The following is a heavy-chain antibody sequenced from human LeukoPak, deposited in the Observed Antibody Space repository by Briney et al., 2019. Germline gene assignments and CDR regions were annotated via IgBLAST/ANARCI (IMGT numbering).Heavy chain of an antibody. CDR1: GGSISSGSYY. Sequence: TLSLTCTVSGGSISSGSYYWSWIRQPAGKGLEWIGRIYTSGSTNYNPSLKSRVTISVDTSKNQFSLKLSSVTAADTAVYYCARGVLVYDLNWYFDLWGRGTLVTVSS. D-gene: IGHD3-3*01. CDR3: ARGVLVYDLNWYFDL. J-gene: IGHJ2*01. CDR2: IYTSGST. V-gene: IGHV4-61*02.